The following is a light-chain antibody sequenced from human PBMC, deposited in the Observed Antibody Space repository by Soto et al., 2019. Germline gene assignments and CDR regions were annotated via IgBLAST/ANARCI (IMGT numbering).Light chain of an antibody. CDR2: GQN. Sequence: QSVLTQPPSASGTPGQRVTISCSGSSSNIGSNAVTWYQHLPGTAPKLLIYGQNQRPAGVPDRFSGSKSGTSASLAISGLQSGDEADYYCAVCDDSLAGRVFGGGTKLTVL. CDR1: SSNIGSNA. J-gene: IGLJ2*01. V-gene: IGLV1-44*01. CDR3: AVCDDSLAGRV.